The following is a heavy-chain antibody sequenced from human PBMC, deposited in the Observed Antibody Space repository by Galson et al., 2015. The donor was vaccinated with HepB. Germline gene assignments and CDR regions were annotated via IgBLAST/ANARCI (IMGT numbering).Heavy chain of an antibody. J-gene: IGHJ4*02. CDR2: IKSKTDGGTT. CDR1: GFTFSNAW. V-gene: IGHV3-15*01. Sequence: SLRLSCAASGFTFSNAWMSWVRQAPGKGLEWVGRIKSKTDGGTTDYAAPVKGRFTISRDDSKNTLYLQMNSLRVEDTAVYYCSTGVVAGTSFWGQGTLVTVSS. CDR3: STGVVAGTSF. D-gene: IGHD6-19*01.